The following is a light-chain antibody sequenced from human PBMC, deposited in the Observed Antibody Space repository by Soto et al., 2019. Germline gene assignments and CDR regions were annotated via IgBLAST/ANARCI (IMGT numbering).Light chain of an antibody. J-gene: IGKJ5*01. Sequence: EIVLTQSPDTLAVSPGEVATLSCWASQSVTSNLAWYQQKRGQAPRLLIYAASTRATGVPARFSGSGSGTEFTLTISSLQSEDFGVYYCQQYNNWPPITFGQGTRLEMK. CDR2: AAS. CDR3: QQYNNWPPIT. CDR1: QSVTSN. V-gene: IGKV3D-15*01.